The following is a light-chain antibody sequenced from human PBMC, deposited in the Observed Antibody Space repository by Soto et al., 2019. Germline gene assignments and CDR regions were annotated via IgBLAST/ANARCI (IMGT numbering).Light chain of an antibody. CDR2: EVS. Sequence: QSVLTQPASVSGSPGQSITISCTGTSSDVGGYNYVSWYQQHPGKAPKLMISEVSNRPSGVSNRFSGSKSGNTASLTISGLQAEDGADYYCSSYTSSSTVLFGGGTKLTVL. J-gene: IGLJ2*01. V-gene: IGLV2-14*01. CDR1: SSDVGGYNY. CDR3: SSYTSSSTVL.